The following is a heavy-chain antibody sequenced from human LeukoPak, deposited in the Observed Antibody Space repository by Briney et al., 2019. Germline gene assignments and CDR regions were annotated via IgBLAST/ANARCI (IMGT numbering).Heavy chain of an antibody. CDR1: GFTFSSYW. J-gene: IGHJ4*02. Sequence: GGSPRLSCAASGFTFSSYWMHWVRQAPGKGLVWVSRINSDGSSTKYADYVKGRFTISRDNAKNTLYLQMNSLRAEDTAVCYCARVSPHEIAAASCYFDYWGQGSLVTVSS. V-gene: IGHV3-74*03. CDR3: ARVSPHEIAAASCYFDY. D-gene: IGHD6-13*01. CDR2: INSDGSST.